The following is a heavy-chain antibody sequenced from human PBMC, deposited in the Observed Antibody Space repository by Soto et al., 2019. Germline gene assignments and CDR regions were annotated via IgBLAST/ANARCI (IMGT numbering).Heavy chain of an antibody. Sequence: QVQLVESGGGVVQPGRSLRLSCAASGFIFSTYGMHWVRQAPGKGLEWLSVISYDGSHKYYADSVKGRFTTSRDNSENTLSLEMNSLRAEDTAVYYCVKSSDGGSRGRGDLWGQVTLVTVSS. CDR2: ISYDGSHK. CDR1: GFIFSTYG. J-gene: IGHJ5*02. D-gene: IGHD6-13*01. V-gene: IGHV3-30*18. CDR3: VKSSDGGSRGRGDL.